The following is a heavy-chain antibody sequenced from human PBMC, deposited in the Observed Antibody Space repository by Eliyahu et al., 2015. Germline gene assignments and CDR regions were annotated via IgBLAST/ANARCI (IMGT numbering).Heavy chain of an antibody. D-gene: IGHD3-22*01. CDR3: ARSGPDSSGSYYGLLDY. CDR1: GGTFRSYA. CDR2: IVPVVGIP. J-gene: IGHJ4*02. Sequence: QVQLVQSGAEVKKPGSSVKVSCQASGGTFRSYAINWVRQAPGQGLEWMGRIVPVVGIPLYTQKFQGRVTLSADKHTSTAYMELSSLRSEDTAVYYCARSGPDSSGSYYGLLDYWGQGTLVTVSS. V-gene: IGHV1-69*04.